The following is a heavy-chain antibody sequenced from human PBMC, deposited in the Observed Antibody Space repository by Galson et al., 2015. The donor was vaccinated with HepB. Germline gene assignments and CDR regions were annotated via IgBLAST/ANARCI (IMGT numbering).Heavy chain of an antibody. J-gene: IGHJ4*02. CDR1: GFTFSSYA. Sequence: SLRLSCAASGFTFSSYAMHWVRQAPGKGLEYVSAISSNGGSTYYADSVKGRFTISRDNSKNTLYLQMSSLRAEDTAVYYCVTDGYYYDSSGYYYYFDYWGQGTLVTVSS. CDR2: ISSNGGST. CDR3: VTDGYYYDSSGYYYYFDY. D-gene: IGHD3-22*01. V-gene: IGHV3-64D*06.